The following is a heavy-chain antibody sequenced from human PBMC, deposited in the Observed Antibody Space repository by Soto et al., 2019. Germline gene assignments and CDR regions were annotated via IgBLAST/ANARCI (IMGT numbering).Heavy chain of an antibody. V-gene: IGHV4-39*01. CDR1: GGSISSSSYY. D-gene: IGHD3-3*01. CDR3: ARHRKIFGVVIISGWFDP. CDR2: IYYSGST. Sequence: ETLSLTCTVSGGSISSSSYYWGWIRQPPGKGLEWIGSIYYSGSTYYNPSLKSRVTISVDTSKNQFSLKLSSVTAADTAVYYCARHRKIFGVVIISGWFDPWGQGTLVTVSS. J-gene: IGHJ5*02.